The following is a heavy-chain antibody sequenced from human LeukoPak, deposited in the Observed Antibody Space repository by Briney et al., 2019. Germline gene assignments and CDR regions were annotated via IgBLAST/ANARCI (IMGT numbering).Heavy chain of an antibody. CDR1: GASISSGAFS. Sequence: SGTLSLTCTVSGASISSGAFSWTWIRQPPGKGLEWMGYIHFSDATYYRTSLKGRVTISIDRPKNQFSLNLSSVTAADTAVYYCARLHADSYFFDHWGQGRLVTVSS. D-gene: IGHD2-15*01. J-gene: IGHJ4*02. V-gene: IGHV4-30-2*01. CDR2: IHFSDAT. CDR3: ARLHADSYFFDH.